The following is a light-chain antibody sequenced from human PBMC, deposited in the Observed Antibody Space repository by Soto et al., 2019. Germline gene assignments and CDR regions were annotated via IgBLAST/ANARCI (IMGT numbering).Light chain of an antibody. V-gene: IGLV1-44*01. Sequence: QSVLTQPPSASGTPGQRVTISCSGSTSNIGSNTVNWYQQLPGTAPKLLIYSNNQRPSGVPDRFSGSKSGTSASLAISGLQSEDDADYYCAEWDDSLSGYVFGTGTKVTVL. CDR1: TSNIGSNT. CDR2: SNN. J-gene: IGLJ1*01. CDR3: AEWDDSLSGYV.